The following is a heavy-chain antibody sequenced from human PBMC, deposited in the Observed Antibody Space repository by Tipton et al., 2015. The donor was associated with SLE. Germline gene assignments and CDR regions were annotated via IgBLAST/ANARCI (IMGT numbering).Heavy chain of an antibody. V-gene: IGHV4-61*09. CDR2: IFTSGST. CDR1: GGSFTSGSYY. CDR3: ASPVEKTTNPFDS. D-gene: IGHD5-24*01. J-gene: IGHJ4*02. Sequence: TLSLTCTISGGSFTSGSYYWTWIRQTAGRGLEWIGHIFTSGSTNYNPSLKSRVTISVDTSKNQFSLKLSSVTAADTAVYYCASPVEKTTNPFDSWGQGTLVTVSS.